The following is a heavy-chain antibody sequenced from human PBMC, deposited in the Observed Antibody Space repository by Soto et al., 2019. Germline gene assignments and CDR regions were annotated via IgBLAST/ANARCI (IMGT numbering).Heavy chain of an antibody. Sequence: QVQLQQWGAGLLKPSETLSPTCAVYGGSFSGYYWSWIRQPPGKGLEWIGEINHSGSANYNPSLKSRVTISVDTSKNQFSLKLSSVTAANTAVYYCARGRSMALDYWGQGTLVTVSS. J-gene: IGHJ4*02. CDR3: ARGRSMALDY. CDR1: GGSFSGYY. CDR2: INHSGSA. V-gene: IGHV4-34*01. D-gene: IGHD3-10*01.